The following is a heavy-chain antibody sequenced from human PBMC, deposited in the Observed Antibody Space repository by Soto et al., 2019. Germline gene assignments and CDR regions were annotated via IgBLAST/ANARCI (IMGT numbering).Heavy chain of an antibody. J-gene: IGHJ2*01. Sequence: GESLKISCKGSGDSFTSYWISWVRQVPRKGLEGMGRIDPSDSYTNYSPSFQGHVTISAEKSISTAYLQWSSLKASDSAVYNCARHPHSGWNERCFDLWGRGTLVTVSS. CDR2: IDPSDSYT. D-gene: IGHD6-19*01. CDR1: GDSFTSYW. V-gene: IGHV5-10-1*01. CDR3: ARHPHSGWNERCFDL.